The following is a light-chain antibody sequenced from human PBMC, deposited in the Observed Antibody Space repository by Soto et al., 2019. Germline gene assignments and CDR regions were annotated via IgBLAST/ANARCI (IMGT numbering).Light chain of an antibody. CDR3: QQYDNWPWT. J-gene: IGKJ1*01. V-gene: IGKV3-15*01. Sequence: EIMMTQSPATLSLSPGERATLSCRASQGVSSNLAWYQQKPGQAPRLLIYGASTRATGIPARFSGSGSGTDFTLTISSLQSEDFAVYYCQQYDNWPWTFGQGTKVDIK. CDR2: GAS. CDR1: QGVSSN.